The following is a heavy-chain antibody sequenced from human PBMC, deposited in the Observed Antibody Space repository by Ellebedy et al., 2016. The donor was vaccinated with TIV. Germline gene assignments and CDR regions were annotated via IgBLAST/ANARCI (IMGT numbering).Heavy chain of an antibody. CDR2: IKQDGSEK. J-gene: IGHJ4*02. CDR3: AKDVRGFSFYYDSSGYYLG. Sequence: GESLKISXAASGFTFSSYWMSWVRQAPGKGLEWVANIKQDGSEKCYVDSVKGRFTISRDNAKNSLYLQMNSLRAEDTAVYYCAKDVRGFSFYYDSSGYYLGWGQGTLVTVSS. V-gene: IGHV3-7*03. D-gene: IGHD3-22*01. CDR1: GFTFSSYW.